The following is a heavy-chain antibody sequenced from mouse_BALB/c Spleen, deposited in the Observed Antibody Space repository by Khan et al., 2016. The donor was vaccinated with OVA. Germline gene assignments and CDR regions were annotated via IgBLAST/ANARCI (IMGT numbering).Heavy chain of an antibody. J-gene: IGHJ3*01. CDR1: GFTFSTYG. V-gene: IGHV5-6*01. CDR2: ISTGGHYT. CDR3: ARLPYYYDSEGFAY. Sequence: EVELVESGGDLVEPGGSLKLSCAASGFTFSTYGMSWVRQTPDKRLEWVAIISTGGHYTYYPDSVWGRFTISRANAKNTLYLQMTSLKSEDTAMFYCARLPYYYDSEGFAYWGQGTLVTVSA. D-gene: IGHD1-1*01.